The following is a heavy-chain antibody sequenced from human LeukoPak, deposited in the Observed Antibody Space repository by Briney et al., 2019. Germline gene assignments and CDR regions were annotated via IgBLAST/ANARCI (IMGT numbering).Heavy chain of an antibody. V-gene: IGHV5-51*01. D-gene: IGHD5-18*01. J-gene: IGHJ4*02. CDR3: ARQTAMGRSGDY. CDR1: GYSFTSYW. CDR2: IDPSDSET. Sequence: GESLKISCKASGYSFTSYWIGWVRQMPGKGLEWMGIIDPSDSETRYTPSFQGQVTISVDKSLTTADLQWDSLKASDTAMYYCARQTAMGRSGDYWGQGTLVTVSS.